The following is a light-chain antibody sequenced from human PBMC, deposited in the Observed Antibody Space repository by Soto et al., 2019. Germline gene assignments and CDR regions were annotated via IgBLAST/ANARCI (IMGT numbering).Light chain of an antibody. Sequence: QSVVTQPPSASGSPGQSVTISCTGTSSDVGEYNYVSWYQQHPGKAPKLMIYEVNKRPSGVPDRFSGSKSGNTASLTVSGLQADDEADYYCSSYAGSSNVFGTGTKVTVL. V-gene: IGLV2-8*01. CDR2: EVN. CDR3: SSYAGSSNV. CDR1: SSDVGEYNY. J-gene: IGLJ1*01.